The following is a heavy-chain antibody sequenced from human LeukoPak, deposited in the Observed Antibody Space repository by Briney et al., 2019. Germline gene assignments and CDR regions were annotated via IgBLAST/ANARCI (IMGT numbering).Heavy chain of an antibody. CDR2: IYHSGST. Sequence: SETLSLTCTVSGYSISSGYHWGWIRQPPGKGLEWIGSIYHSGSTYYNPSLKSRVTISVDTSKNQFSLKLSSVTAADTAVYYCAGLGAPGAFDIWGQGTMVTVSS. D-gene: IGHD3-16*01. J-gene: IGHJ3*02. CDR3: AGLGAPGAFDI. V-gene: IGHV4-38-2*02. CDR1: GYSISSGYH.